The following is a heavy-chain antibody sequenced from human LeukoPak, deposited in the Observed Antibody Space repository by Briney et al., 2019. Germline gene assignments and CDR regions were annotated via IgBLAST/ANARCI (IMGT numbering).Heavy chain of an antibody. V-gene: IGHV3-9*01. J-gene: IGHJ6*03. CDR3: AKGVSVRIGVTPYYYYYYMDV. CDR2: ISWNSGSI. D-gene: IGHD6-19*01. Sequence: GGSLRLSCAASGFTFDDYAMHWVWQAPGKGLEWVSGISWNSGSIGYADSVKGRFTISRDNAKNSLYLQMNSLRAEDTALYYCAKGVSVRIGVTPYYYYYYMDVWGKGTTVTISS. CDR1: GFTFDDYA.